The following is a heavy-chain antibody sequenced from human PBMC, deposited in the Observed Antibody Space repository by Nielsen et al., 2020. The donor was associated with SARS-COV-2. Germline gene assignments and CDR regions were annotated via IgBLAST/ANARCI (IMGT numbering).Heavy chain of an antibody. CDR2: IYYSGST. J-gene: IGHJ4*01. Sequence: SETLSLTCTVSGGSISSYYWSWIRQPPGKGLEWIGYIYYSGSTNYKPSLKIRVTISVDTSKNQFSLKMSSVTAADTAVYYCARRVTIFGVVDVIDYWGHGTLVTVSS. CDR1: GGSISSYY. D-gene: IGHD3-3*01. V-gene: IGHV4-59*08. CDR3: ARRVTIFGVVDVIDY.